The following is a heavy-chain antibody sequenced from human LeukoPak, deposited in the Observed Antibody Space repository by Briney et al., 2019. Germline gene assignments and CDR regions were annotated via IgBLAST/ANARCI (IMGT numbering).Heavy chain of an antibody. CDR1: GGSISSTSYY. J-gene: IGHJ4*02. V-gene: IGHV4-39*01. D-gene: IGHD3-22*01. CDR2: LYYSGST. Sequence: KPSETLSLTCTVSGGSISSTSYYWGWIRQPPGKGLEWIGSLYYSGSTYYNPSLKSRVTISVDTSKNQFSLKLTSVTAADTAVYYCASGYDSSGYYHYWGQGTLVTVSS. CDR3: ASGYDSSGYYHY.